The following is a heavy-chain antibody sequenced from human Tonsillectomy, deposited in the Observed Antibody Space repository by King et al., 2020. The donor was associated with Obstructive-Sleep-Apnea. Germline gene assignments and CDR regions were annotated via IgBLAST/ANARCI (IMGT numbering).Heavy chain of an antibody. CDR1: GGSISNYY. CDR2: MYYSGNT. CDR3: ARHRGVEDYGGYGDYFDY. V-gene: IGHV4-59*08. Sequence: HVQLQESGPGLVKPSETLSLTCTVSGGSISNYYWSWIRQPPGKGLEWIGYMYYSGNTNFNPSLNSRVTISADTSKIQFSLRLSSVTAADTAVYYCARHRGVEDYGGYGDYFDYWGQGTLVTVSS. D-gene: IGHD5-12*01. J-gene: IGHJ4*02.